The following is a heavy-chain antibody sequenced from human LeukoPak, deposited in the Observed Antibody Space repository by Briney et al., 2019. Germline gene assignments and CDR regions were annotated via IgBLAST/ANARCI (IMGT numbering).Heavy chain of an antibody. CDR1: GFSLSTSGVG. J-gene: IGHJ3*02. Sequence: SGPTLVNPTQTLTLTCTFSGFSLSTSGVGVGWIRQPPGKALEWLALIYWDDDKRYSPSLKSRLTITKDTSKNQVVLTMTNMDPVDTATYYCAHSEWRRNSSGYYLVTDAFDIWGQGTMVTVSS. CDR2: IYWDDDK. CDR3: AHSEWRRNSSGYYLVTDAFDI. D-gene: IGHD3-22*01. V-gene: IGHV2-5*02.